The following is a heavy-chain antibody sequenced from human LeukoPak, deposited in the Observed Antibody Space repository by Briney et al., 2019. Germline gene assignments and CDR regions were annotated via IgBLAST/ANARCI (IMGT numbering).Heavy chain of an antibody. V-gene: IGHV3-23*01. D-gene: IGHD6-19*01. CDR3: AKSIIAVAGLFDY. Sequence: GGSLRLSCAASRFTFNSYGMSWVRQAPGKGLEWVSSISGSGGGTYYADSVKGRFIISRDNSKNTLYLQMNSLRAEDTAVYYCAKSIIAVAGLFDYWGQGTLVTVSS. J-gene: IGHJ4*02. CDR2: ISGSGGGT. CDR1: RFTFNSYG.